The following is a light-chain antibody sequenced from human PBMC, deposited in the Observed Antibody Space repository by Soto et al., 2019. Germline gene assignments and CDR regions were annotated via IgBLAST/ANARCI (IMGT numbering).Light chain of an antibody. J-gene: IGKJ4*01. CDR1: QGVSNY. Sequence: DIQMTQSPYIMPPSLGDRVTMSCLASQGVSNYVAWYQQKPGKVPKLLIYAASTLQSGVPSRFSGSGSGTDFTLTISSLQPEDVATYYCQQYNSAPRTFGEGTKVDIK. CDR3: QQYNSAPRT. CDR2: AAS. V-gene: IGKV1-27*01.